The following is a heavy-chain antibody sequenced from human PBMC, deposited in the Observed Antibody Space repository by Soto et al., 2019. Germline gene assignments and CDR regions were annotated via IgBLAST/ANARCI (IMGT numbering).Heavy chain of an antibody. D-gene: IGHD3-3*01. J-gene: IGHJ4*02. CDR3: ARPAHSDFWSGYYSWGFDY. V-gene: IGHV5-10-1*03. CDR1: GYSFTSYW. Sequence: EVQLVQSGAEVKKPGESLRISCKGSGYSFTSYWISWVRQMPGKGLEWMGRIDPSDSYTNYSPSFQGHVTISADKSISTAYLQWSSLKASDTAMYYCARPAHSDFWSGYYSWGFDYWGQGTLVTVSS. CDR2: IDPSDSYT.